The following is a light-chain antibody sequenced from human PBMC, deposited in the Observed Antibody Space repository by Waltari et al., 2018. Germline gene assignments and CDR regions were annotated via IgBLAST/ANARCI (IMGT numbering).Light chain of an antibody. CDR2: GTS. Sequence: EILLTQSPGTLSLSPGERATLSCRASQSVGRSLAWYQQKPGQPPRRLIYGTSNRATGTPDRFSGGGYGTDFSLTISRLEPEDVAVYYCQHYVSLPVTFGQGTKVEIK. J-gene: IGKJ1*01. CDR1: QSVGRS. V-gene: IGKV3-20*01. CDR3: QHYVSLPVT.